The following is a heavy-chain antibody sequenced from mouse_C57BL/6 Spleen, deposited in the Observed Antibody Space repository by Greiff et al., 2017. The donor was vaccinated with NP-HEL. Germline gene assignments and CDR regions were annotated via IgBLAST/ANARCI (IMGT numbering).Heavy chain of an antibody. CDR2: IDPEDGET. CDR1: GFNIKDYY. CDR3: ARTAQATEFAY. V-gene: IGHV14-2*01. D-gene: IGHD3-2*02. Sequence: EVKLQESGAELVKPGASVKLSCTASGFNIKDYYMHWVKQRTEQGLEWIGRIDPEDGETKYAPKFQGKATITADTSSNTADLQLSSLTSEDTAVYYCARTAQATEFAYWGQGTLVTVSA. J-gene: IGHJ3*01.